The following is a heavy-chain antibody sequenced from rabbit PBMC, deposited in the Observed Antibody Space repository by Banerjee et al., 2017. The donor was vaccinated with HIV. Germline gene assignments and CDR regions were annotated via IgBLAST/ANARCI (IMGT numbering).Heavy chain of an antibody. V-gene: IGHV1S7*01. CDR2: FDPVFAST. J-gene: IGHJ3*01. CDR1: VFDFSSYY. Sequence: QLKESGGGLVQPGGSLKLSCKASVFDFSSYYMSWVRQAPGKGLEWIGYFDPVFASTVSVSWVNGRLTISSHNAQTTLYLQLNSLTAADAATYICARDRYSYDDYGDPISATRLHLWGQGTLVTDS. CDR3: ARDRYSYDDYGDPISATRLHL. D-gene: IGHD2-1*01.